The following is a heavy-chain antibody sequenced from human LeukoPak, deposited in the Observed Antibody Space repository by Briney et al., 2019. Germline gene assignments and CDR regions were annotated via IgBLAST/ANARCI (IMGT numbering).Heavy chain of an antibody. CDR2: IRYDGGNK. V-gene: IGHV3-30*02. J-gene: IGHJ4*02. CDR1: GFTFSSYG. D-gene: IGHD5-18*01. CDR3: AKGGNGYSYGYFDF. Sequence: GGSLRLSCAASGFTFSSYGMHWVRQAPGKGLEWVAFIRYDGGNKYYADSVKGRFTISRDNSKSTLYLQMNSLRTEDTAVYYCAKGGNGYSYGYFDFWAQGTLVTVSS.